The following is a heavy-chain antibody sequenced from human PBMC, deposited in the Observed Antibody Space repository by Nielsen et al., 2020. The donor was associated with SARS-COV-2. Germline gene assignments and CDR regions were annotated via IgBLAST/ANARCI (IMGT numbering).Heavy chain of an antibody. J-gene: IGHJ4*02. CDR1: GFTFSRFG. Sequence: GESLKISCAASGFTFSRFGMHWVRPTPGKGLEWVAYISYDGSDQYYEDSLKGRVTISRDNSKNIVYLQMNSLRAEDTAVYYCAKDGAYYGVRGVVHFGYWGRGTLVTVSS. V-gene: IGHV3-30*18. D-gene: IGHD3-10*01. CDR2: ISYDGSDQ. CDR3: AKDGAYYGVRGVVHFGY.